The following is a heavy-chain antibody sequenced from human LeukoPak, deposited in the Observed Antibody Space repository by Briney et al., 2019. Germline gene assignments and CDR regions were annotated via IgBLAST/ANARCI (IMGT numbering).Heavy chain of an antibody. Sequence: SETLSPTCAVSGYSISSGYYWGWIRQPPGKGLEWIGSIYHSGSTYYNPSLKSRVTISVDTSKNQFSLKLSSVTAADTAVYYCARELDYWGQGTLVTVSS. J-gene: IGHJ4*02. V-gene: IGHV4-38-2*02. CDR3: ARELDY. CDR1: GYSISSGYY. CDR2: IYHSGST.